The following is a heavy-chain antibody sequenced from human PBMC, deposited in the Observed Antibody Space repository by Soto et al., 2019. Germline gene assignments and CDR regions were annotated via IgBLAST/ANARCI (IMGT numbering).Heavy chain of an antibody. J-gene: IGHJ4*02. CDR2: IYHSGST. CDR3: ASTHSSGYYNFDY. V-gene: IGHV4-30-2*01. Sequence: SETLSLTCAVSGGSISSGGYSWSWIRQPPGEGLEWIGYIYHSGSTYYNPSLKSRVTISVDRSKNQFSLKLSSVTAADTAVYFCASTHSSGYYNFDYWGQGTLVTVSS. D-gene: IGHD3-22*01. CDR1: GGSISSGGYS.